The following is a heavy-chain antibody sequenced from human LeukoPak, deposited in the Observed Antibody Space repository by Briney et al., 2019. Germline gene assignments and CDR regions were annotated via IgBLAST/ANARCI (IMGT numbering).Heavy chain of an antibody. Sequence: GGSLRLSCAASRFTFSSYGMHWVRQAPGKGLEWVANIKKDGSEKYYVDSVKGRFTISRDNAKTSLYLHMNSLRAEDTAVYYCARHLSGVTGYTYGRGIDYWGQGTLVTVSS. CDR1: RFTFSSYG. D-gene: IGHD5-18*01. V-gene: IGHV3-7*01. J-gene: IGHJ4*02. CDR2: IKKDGSEK. CDR3: ARHLSGVTGYTYGRGIDY.